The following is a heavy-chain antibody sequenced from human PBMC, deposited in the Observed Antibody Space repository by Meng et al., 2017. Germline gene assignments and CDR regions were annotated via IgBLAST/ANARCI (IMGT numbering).Heavy chain of an antibody. CDR3: ARDKLKTFDP. Sequence: QVHLMTSGAEVKKPGAPVKVSCKASGYTFTSYAMHWVRQAPGQRLEWMGWINAGNGNTKYSQKFQGRVTITRDTSASTAYMELSSLRSEDTAVYYCARDKLKTFDPWGQGTLVTVSS. V-gene: IGHV1-3*01. CDR1: GYTFTSYA. J-gene: IGHJ5*02. CDR2: INAGNGNT.